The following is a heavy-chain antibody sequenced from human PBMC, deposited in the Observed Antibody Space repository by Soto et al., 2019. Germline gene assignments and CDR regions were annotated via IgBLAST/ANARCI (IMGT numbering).Heavy chain of an antibody. D-gene: IGHD6-19*01. CDR3: SKASDISGWYFTPNFDY. CDR1: GFTFSSYG. Sequence: QVQLVESGGGVVQPGRSLRLSCAASGFTFSSYGMHWVRQAPGKGLEWVAVISYDGNNKYYADSVKGRFTISRDNSKNTLYLQMNRLRPDDTAVYDCSKASDISGWYFTPNFDYWGQGTRVTVSS. J-gene: IGHJ4*02. V-gene: IGHV3-30*18. CDR2: ISYDGNNK.